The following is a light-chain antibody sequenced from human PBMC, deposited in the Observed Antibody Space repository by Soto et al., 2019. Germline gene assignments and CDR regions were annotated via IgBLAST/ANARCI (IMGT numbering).Light chain of an antibody. V-gene: IGKV3-20*01. CDR3: QQYGSSPLT. Sequence: EIVMTQSPGTLSLSPGEGATLSCRASRSVNSNYLAWYQQKPGQAPSLLTYGASSRATDVPDRFSASGSGTDFALTISRLEPEDVAVYYCQQYGSSPLTFGGGTKVEIK. CDR2: GAS. J-gene: IGKJ4*01. CDR1: RSVNSNY.